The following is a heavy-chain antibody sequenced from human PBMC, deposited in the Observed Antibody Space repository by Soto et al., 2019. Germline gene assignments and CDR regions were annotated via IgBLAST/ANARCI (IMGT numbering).Heavy chain of an antibody. CDR2: IYYSGST. CDR1: GGSISSYY. J-gene: IGHJ6*03. Sequence: PSETLSLNCTVSGGSISSYYWSWIRQPPGKGLEWIGYIYYSGSTNYNPSLKSRVTISVDTSKNQFSLKLSSVTAADTAVYYCAGAGYSGYDFSYYYMDVWGKGTTVTVSS. V-gene: IGHV4-59*01. D-gene: IGHD5-12*01. CDR3: AGAGYSGYDFSYYYMDV.